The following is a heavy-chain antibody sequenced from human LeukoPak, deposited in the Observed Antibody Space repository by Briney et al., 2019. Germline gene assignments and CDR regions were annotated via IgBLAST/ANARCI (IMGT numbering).Heavy chain of an antibody. CDR1: GFTFSRYS. V-gene: IGHV3-21*01. CDR3: ARRYMATSAEDFDY. D-gene: IGHD3-16*02. J-gene: IGHJ4*02. CDR2: ISIGSTYL. Sequence: GGSLRLSCAASGFTFSRYSMTWVRQAPGKGLEWVSSISIGSTYLHYADSVKGRFTISRDNAKNSLYLQMNSLRPEDTAVYYCARRYMATSAEDFDYWGQGTLVTVFS.